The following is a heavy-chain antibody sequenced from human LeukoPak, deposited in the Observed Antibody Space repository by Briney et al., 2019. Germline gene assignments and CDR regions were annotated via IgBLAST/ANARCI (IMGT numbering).Heavy chain of an antibody. D-gene: IGHD2-2*01. CDR1: GFSLSTSGMR. CDR2: IDWDDDK. J-gene: IGHJ4*02. Sequence: SGPTLVNPTQTLTLACTFSGFSLSTSGMRVSWIRQPPGKALEWFARIDWDDDKFYSTSLKIRLTISKDTSKNQVVLTMTNMDPVDTATYYCARMGCSSTSCYGGDYWGQGTLVTVSS. V-gene: IGHV2-70*04. CDR3: ARMGCSSTSCYGGDY.